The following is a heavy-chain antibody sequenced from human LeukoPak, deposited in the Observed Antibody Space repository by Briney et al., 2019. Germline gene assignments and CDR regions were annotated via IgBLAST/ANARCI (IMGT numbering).Heavy chain of an antibody. CDR2: ISGSGGST. CDR3: ASGLNTVTVPFDY. CDR1: GFTFSSYA. D-gene: IGHD4-17*01. V-gene: IGHV3-23*01. Sequence: GGSLRLSCAASGFTFSSYAMSWVRQAPGKGLEWVSAISGSGGSTYYADSVKGRFTISRDNAKNSLYLQMNSLRAEDTAVYYCASGLNTVTVPFDYWGQGTLVTVSS. J-gene: IGHJ4*02.